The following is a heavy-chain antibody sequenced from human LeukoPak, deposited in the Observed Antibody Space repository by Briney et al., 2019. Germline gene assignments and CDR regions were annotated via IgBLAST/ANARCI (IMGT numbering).Heavy chain of an antibody. CDR1: GYTFTSYG. J-gene: IGHJ4*02. CDR2: ISAYNGNT. Sequence: ASVEVSCKASGYTFTSYGISWVRQAPGQGLEWMGWISAYNGNTNYAQKLQGRVTMTTDASTSTAYMELRSLRSDDTAVYYCARGSAVDYGSGSYYWGQGTLVTVSS. V-gene: IGHV1-18*04. CDR3: ARGSAVDYGSGSYY. D-gene: IGHD3-10*01.